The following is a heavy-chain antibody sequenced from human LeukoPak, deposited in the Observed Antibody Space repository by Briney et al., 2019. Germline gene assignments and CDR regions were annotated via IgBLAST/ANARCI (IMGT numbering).Heavy chain of an antibody. J-gene: IGHJ4*02. CDR2: INPNSGGT. V-gene: IGHV1-2*02. CDR3: ARGRPRIAAAGTDY. Sequence: ASVKVSCKASGYTFTGYYMHWVRQAPGRGLEWMGWINPNSGGTNYAQKFQGRVTMTRDTSISTAYMELSRLRSDDTAVYYCARGRPRIAAAGTDYWGQGTLVTVSS. D-gene: IGHD6-13*01. CDR1: GYTFTGYY.